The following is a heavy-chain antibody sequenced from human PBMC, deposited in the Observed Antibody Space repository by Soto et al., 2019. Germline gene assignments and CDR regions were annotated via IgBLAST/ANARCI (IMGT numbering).Heavy chain of an antibody. CDR3: AREYSGYDKTRFDP. V-gene: IGHV4-59*12. CDR1: GGSISSYY. J-gene: IGHJ5*02. CDR2: IYYSGST. D-gene: IGHD5-12*01. Sequence: SETLSLTCTVSGGSISSYYWSWIRQPPGKGLEWIGYIYYSGSTNYNPSLKSRVTISIDTSRNQFSLKLSSVTAADTAVYYCAREYSGYDKTRFDPWGQGTLVTVSS.